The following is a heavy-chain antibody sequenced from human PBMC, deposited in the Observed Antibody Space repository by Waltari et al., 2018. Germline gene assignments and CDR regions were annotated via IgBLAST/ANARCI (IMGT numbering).Heavy chain of an antibody. J-gene: IGHJ3*02. D-gene: IGHD1-1*01. Sequence: QGQVVQSGAEVKKPGASVKVSCKVSGYILTELSIHWVRQAPGKGLEWMGGFGPEDGKRIYAQKFQGRVTMTEDTSTDTAYMELSSLRSEDTAVYYCATDSRGGNDGFDIWGQGTMVTVSS. CDR1: GYILTELS. CDR2: FGPEDGKR. V-gene: IGHV1-24*01. CDR3: ATDSRGGNDGFDI.